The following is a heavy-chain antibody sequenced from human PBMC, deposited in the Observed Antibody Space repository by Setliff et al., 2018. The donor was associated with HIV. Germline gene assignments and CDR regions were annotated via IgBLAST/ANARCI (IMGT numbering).Heavy chain of an antibody. CDR1: GVSISSYY. CDR3: ARGDSGSYYTY. J-gene: IGHJ4*02. V-gene: IGHV4-4*07. D-gene: IGHD1-26*01. Sequence: PSETLSLTCTVSGVSISSYYWSWIRQPAGKGLEWIGRIYSSGSTNYNPSLKSRVTMSVDTSKHQFSPKLSSVTAADTAVYYCARGDSGSYYTYWGQGTLVTVSS. CDR2: IYSSGST.